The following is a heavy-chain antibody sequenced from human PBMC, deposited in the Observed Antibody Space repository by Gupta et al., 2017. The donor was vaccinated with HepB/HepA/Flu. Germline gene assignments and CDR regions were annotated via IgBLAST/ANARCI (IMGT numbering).Heavy chain of an antibody. CDR1: GFTFDEYG. CDR3: AREFTIFGVVINDYYYYMDV. J-gene: IGHJ6*03. D-gene: IGHD3-3*01. CDR2: INWNGGST. V-gene: IGHV3-20*04. Sequence: EVQLVESGGGVVRPGGSLSLSCAASGFTFDEYGMSWVREAPGNGLEWVSGINWNGGSTGYADSVKGRFTISRDNAKNSLYLQMNSLRAEDTALYYCAREFTIFGVVINDYYYYMDVWGKGTTVTVSS.